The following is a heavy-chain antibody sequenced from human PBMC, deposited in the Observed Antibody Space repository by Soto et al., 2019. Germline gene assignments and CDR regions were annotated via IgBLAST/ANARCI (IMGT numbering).Heavy chain of an antibody. Sequence: GESLKISCKGSGYSFTSYWIGWVRQMPGKGLEWMGIIYPGDSDTRYSPSFQGQVTISADKSISTAYLQWSSLKASDTAMYYCARPGRKNYYDSSGSFDYWGQGTLVTVSS. CDR1: GYSFTSYW. J-gene: IGHJ4*02. CDR2: IYPGDSDT. CDR3: ARPGRKNYYDSSGSFDY. V-gene: IGHV5-51*01. D-gene: IGHD3-22*01.